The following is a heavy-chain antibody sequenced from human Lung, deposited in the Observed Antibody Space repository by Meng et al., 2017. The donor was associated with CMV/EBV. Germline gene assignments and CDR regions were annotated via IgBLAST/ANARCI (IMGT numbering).Heavy chain of an antibody. Sequence: GGSLRLXCAASGFTFSTYAMSWVRQRAGKGLEWVSSIGAPADTHYPDSVKGRFTISREDAKNSLYLQLNSLRAEDTAVYYCARGVRSNSMIVESYYFDSWGKGTXVTVSS. CDR3: ARGVRSNSMIVESYYFDS. V-gene: IGHV3-13*01. CDR1: GFTFSTYA. J-gene: IGHJ4*02. D-gene: IGHD3-22*01. CDR2: IGAPADT.